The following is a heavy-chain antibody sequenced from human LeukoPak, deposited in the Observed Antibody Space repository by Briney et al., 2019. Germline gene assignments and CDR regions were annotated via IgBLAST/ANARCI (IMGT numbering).Heavy chain of an antibody. CDR2: ISIDGGRT. CDR1: GFTFSSYA. D-gene: IGHD6-25*01. V-gene: IGHV3-23*01. J-gene: IGHJ6*03. Sequence: GRSLRLSCAASGFTFSSYAMSWVRQALGKGPEWGSTISIDGGRTYYADSVKGRFTVSRDTSKNTLYLQMNSLRAEDTAVYYCARKGIGSSRYQNMDVWGKGTTVTVSS. CDR3: ARKGIGSSRYQNMDV.